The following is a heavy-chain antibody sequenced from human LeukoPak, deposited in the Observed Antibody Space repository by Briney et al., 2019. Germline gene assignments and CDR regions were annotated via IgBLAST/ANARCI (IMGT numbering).Heavy chain of an antibody. CDR3: ARHPTALVSYGFDP. CDR2: IYYSGST. D-gene: IGHD5-18*01. Sequence: SETLFLTCTVSGGSFSNYYWSWIRQPPGKGLEWIGYIYYSGSTNYNPSLKSRVTISVDTSKNQFSLNLSSVTAADTAVYYCARHPTALVSYGFDPWGQGTLVTVSS. V-gene: IGHV4-59*08. J-gene: IGHJ5*02. CDR1: GGSFSNYY.